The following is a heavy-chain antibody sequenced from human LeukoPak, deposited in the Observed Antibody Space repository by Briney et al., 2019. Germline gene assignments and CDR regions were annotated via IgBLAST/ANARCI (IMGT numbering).Heavy chain of an antibody. CDR2: ISGSGGST. CDR1: GFTFSSYA. D-gene: IGHD2-21*02. V-gene: IGHV3-23*01. Sequence: GGSLRLSCAASGFTFSSYAMTWVRQAPGKGLEWVSAISGSGGSTYYAGSVKGRFTISRDNSKNTLYLQMNSLRADDTAVYYCAKSHHVTAIDYWGQGTLVTVSS. CDR3: AKSHHVTAIDY. J-gene: IGHJ4*02.